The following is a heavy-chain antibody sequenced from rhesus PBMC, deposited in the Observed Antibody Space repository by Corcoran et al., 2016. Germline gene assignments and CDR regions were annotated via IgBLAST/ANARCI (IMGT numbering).Heavy chain of an antibody. CDR1: GFTSGNSD. CDR3: AKDTGSSWSLSFDY. D-gene: IGHD6-13*01. V-gene: IGHV3S43*01. J-gene: IGHJ4*01. CDR2: ISSGGGI. Sequence: EVQLVESGGGLVQPGGSLRLSCAAPGFTSGNSDLIWIRQAPGKGLEWVSYISSGGGIYYSDFVQGRFTISRANTKNTLYLQMSCLGVEDTAVYYCAKDTGSSWSLSFDYWGQGVLVTVSS.